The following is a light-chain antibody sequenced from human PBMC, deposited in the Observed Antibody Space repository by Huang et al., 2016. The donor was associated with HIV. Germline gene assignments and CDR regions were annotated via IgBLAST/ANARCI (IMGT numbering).Light chain of an antibody. CDR2: GAS. V-gene: IGKV3-20*01. J-gene: IGKJ1*01. CDR1: QSVSSSY. CDR3: QQYDSSPWT. Sequence: EIVLTQSPGTLSLSPGERATLSCRASQSVSSSYLAGYQQKPGQAPRLLFYGASSRATGIPDRFSGSGSGTDFTLTISRLEPEDFAVYSCQQYDSSPWTFGQGTKVEIK.